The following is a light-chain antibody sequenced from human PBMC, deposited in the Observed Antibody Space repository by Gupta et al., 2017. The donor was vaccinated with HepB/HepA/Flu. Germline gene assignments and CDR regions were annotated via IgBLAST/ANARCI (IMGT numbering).Light chain of an antibody. V-gene: IGLV2-11*01. CDR1: ISDVGGYNS. J-gene: IGLJ1*01. CDR2: DVN. Sequence: QSALTQPPSVSGSPGQSVTISCTGTISDVGGYNSVSWYQQHPGKAPKLMIYDVNKRPSGVPDRFSGSKSGNTASLTISGLQAEDEADYHCCSYAGDSSYVFGSGTKVTVL. CDR3: CSYAGDSSYV.